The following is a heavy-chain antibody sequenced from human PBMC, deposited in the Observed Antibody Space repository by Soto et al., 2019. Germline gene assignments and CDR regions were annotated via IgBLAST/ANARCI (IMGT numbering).Heavy chain of an antibody. D-gene: IGHD2-2*01. CDR2: ISYDGSNK. J-gene: IGHJ4*02. CDR3: ARARLDTPALYY. V-gene: IGHV3-30-3*01. CDR1: GFTFRSYA. Sequence: QVQLVESGGGVVQPGRSLRLSCAASGFTFRSYAMHWVRQAPGKGLEWVAGISYDGSNKYCADSVKGRFTISRDNSKNTLYLQMNSLRAEDTAVYYCARARLDTPALYYWGQGTLVTVSS.